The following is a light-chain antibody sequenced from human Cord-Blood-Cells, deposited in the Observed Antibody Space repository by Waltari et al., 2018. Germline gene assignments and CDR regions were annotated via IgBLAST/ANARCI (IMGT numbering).Light chain of an antibody. CDR1: QSVSSSY. J-gene: IGKJ1*01. Sequence: EIVLTQSPGPPSLSPGERATLPCRASQSVSSSYLAWYQQKPGQAPRLLIYGASSRATGIPDRFSGSGSGTDFTLTISRLEPEDFAVYYCQQYGSSPRTFGQGTKVEIK. CDR2: GAS. V-gene: IGKV3-20*01. CDR3: QQYGSSPRT.